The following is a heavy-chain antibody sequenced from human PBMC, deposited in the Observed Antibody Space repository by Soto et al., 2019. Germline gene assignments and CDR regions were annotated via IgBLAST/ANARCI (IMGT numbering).Heavy chain of an antibody. CDR1: GFTFDDYA. J-gene: IGHJ4*02. D-gene: IGHD6-13*01. CDR3: EKDRVLVLSFYFDY. V-gene: IGHV3-9*01. Sequence: EVQLVESGGGLVQPGRSLRLSCAASGFTFDDYAMNWVRQAPGKGLEWVSGISWNSGSIGYADSVKGRLTISRDNAKNSLYLQMNSLRAEDTALYYWEKDRVLVLSFYFDYWGQGNLVTVP. CDR2: ISWNSGSI.